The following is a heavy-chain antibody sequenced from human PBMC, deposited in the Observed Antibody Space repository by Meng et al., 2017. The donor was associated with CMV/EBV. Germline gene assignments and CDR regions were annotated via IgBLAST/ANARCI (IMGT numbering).Heavy chain of an antibody. CDR1: GYTFTSYG. D-gene: IGHD3-22*01. CDR3: ARVKYYHDSSGQNHNWFHP. Sequence: ASVKVSCKASGYTFTSYGIGWVRQAPGQGLAWMGWISAYNGNTNYAQKLQGRVTMTTDTSTSTAYMELRSLRSDDTAVYYCARVKYYHDSSGQNHNWFHPWGQGTLVTVSS. CDR2: ISAYNGNT. J-gene: IGHJ5*02. V-gene: IGHV1-18*01.